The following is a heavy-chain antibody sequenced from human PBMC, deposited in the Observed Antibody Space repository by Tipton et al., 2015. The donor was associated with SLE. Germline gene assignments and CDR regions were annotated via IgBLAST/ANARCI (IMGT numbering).Heavy chain of an antibody. V-gene: IGHV4-4*02. J-gene: IGHJ4*02. D-gene: IGHD3-3*01. CDR3: ARGGYDFWSGPGNY. CDR1: GGSISSSNW. Sequence: SLRLSCAVSGGSISSSNWWSWVRQPPGKGLEWIGEIYQSGGTNYNPSLKSRVSISVDKSKNQFSLQLRSVTAADTAVYYCARGGYDFWSGPGNYWGQGTLVTVSS. CDR2: IYQSGGT.